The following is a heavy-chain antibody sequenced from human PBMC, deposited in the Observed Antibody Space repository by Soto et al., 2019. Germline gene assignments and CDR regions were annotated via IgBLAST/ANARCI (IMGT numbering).Heavy chain of an antibody. CDR1: GGSVSSGSYY. CDR2: IYYSGST. J-gene: IGHJ3*02. V-gene: IGHV4-61*01. D-gene: IGHD6-19*01. CDR3: AKHIAVAGTDAFDI. Sequence: SETLSLTCTVSGGSVSSGSYYWSWIRQPPGKGLEWIGYIYYSGSTNYNPSLKSRVTISVDTSKNQFSLELSSVTAADTAVYYWAKHIAVAGTDAFDIWGQGTMVTVSS.